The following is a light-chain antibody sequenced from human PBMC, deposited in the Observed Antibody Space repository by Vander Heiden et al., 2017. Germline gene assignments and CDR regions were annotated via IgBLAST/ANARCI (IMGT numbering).Light chain of an antibody. Sequence: SYELTQPPSVSVSPGQTARITCSGDALLKQYAFWYQQKPGQAPVRMMYKDSERSSGIPDRFSGSSSGTTVTLTVNGVQAEDEADYYCQSADSSGADVVFGGGTKLTAL. J-gene: IGLJ2*01. CDR1: ALLKQY. CDR2: KDS. V-gene: IGLV3-25*03. CDR3: QSADSSGADVV.